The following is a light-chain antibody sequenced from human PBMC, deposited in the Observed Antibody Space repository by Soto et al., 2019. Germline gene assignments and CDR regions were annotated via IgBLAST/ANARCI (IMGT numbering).Light chain of an antibody. J-gene: IGKJ2*02. CDR1: QSVSSN. CDR2: GAS. Sequence: EMVMTQSPATLSVSPGERATLSCRASQSVSSNLAWYQQKPGQAPRLLIYGASTRATGIPARFSGSGSGTEFTLTISSLQSEDFAVYYCQQYNNWPRGTFGQGTKLEI. V-gene: IGKV3-15*01. CDR3: QQYNNWPRGT.